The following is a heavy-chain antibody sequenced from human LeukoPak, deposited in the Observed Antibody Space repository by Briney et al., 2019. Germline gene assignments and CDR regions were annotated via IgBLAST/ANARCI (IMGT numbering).Heavy chain of an antibody. V-gene: IGHV5-51*01. D-gene: IGHD1-14*01. CDR2: IYPGDSDT. Sequence: GGSLKISCKGSGYSFTSYWIGWVRQMPGKGLEWMVIIYPGDSDTRYSPSFQGQVTISADTTISTAYLQWSSLKASDTAMYYCAREISSPEDYFDYWGQGTLVTVSS. CDR1: GYSFTSYW. J-gene: IGHJ4*02. CDR3: AREISSPEDYFDY.